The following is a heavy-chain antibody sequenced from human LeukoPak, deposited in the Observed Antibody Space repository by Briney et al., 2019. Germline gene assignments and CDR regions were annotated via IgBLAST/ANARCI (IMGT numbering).Heavy chain of an antibody. CDR1: GFTFSSYS. D-gene: IGHD6-13*01. CDR2: ISSSSSYI. J-gene: IGHJ4*02. V-gene: IGHV3-21*01. CDR3: ARADGDSSSWYRY. Sequence: GGSLRLSCAASGFTFSSYSMNWVRQAPGKGLEGVSSISSSSSYIYYADSVKGRFTISRDNAKNSLYLQMNSLRAEDTAVYYCARADGDSSSWYRYWGQGTLVTVSS.